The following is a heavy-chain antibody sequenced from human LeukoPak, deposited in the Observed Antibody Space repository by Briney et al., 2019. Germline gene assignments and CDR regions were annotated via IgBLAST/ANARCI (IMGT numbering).Heavy chain of an antibody. CDR3: ARDKSNYDYVWGSYRYVDY. CDR1: GYTFTGYY. D-gene: IGHD3-16*02. Sequence: ASVKVSCKASGYTFTGYYMHWVRQAPGQGLEWMGWINSNSGGTNYAQKFQGRVTMTRDTSISTAYMELSRLRSDDTAVYYCARDKSNYDYVWGSYRYVDYWGQGTLVTVSS. CDR2: INSNSGGT. V-gene: IGHV1-2*02. J-gene: IGHJ4*02.